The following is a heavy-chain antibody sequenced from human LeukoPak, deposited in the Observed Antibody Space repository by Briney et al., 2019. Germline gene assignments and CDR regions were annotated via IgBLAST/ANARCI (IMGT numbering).Heavy chain of an antibody. Sequence: SVKVSCKASGGTFSSYAISWVRQAPGQGLEWMGGIIPIFGTANYAQKFQGRVTITADESTSTAYMELSSLRSEDTAVYYCAQDRTKYSSSWSRFDYWGQGTLVTVSA. D-gene: IGHD6-13*01. J-gene: IGHJ4*02. CDR1: GGTFSSYA. CDR2: IIPIFGTA. V-gene: IGHV1-69*13. CDR3: AQDRTKYSSSWSRFDY.